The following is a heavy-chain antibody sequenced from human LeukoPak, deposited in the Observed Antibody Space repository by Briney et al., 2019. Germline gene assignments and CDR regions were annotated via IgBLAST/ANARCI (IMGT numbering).Heavy chain of an antibody. CDR1: GGSMNTYY. D-gene: IGHD2-2*01. J-gene: IGHJ5*02. CDR3: ARMRGYCSSTSCRNWFDP. Sequence: SETLSLTCTVSGGSMNTYYWSWIRQPPGKGLEWIGHIYGIGGTVYNSSLKSRVTISVDTSQNQFSLKLSSVTAADTAVYYCARMRGYCSSTSCRNWFDPWGQGTLVTVSS. V-gene: IGHV4-59*01. CDR2: IYGIGGT.